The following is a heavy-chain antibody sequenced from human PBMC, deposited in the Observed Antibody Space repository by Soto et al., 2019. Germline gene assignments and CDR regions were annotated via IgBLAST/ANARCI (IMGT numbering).Heavy chain of an antibody. Sequence: GGSLRLSCAASGFTFSSYSMNWVRQAPGKGLEWVSYISSSSSTIYYADSVKGRFTISRDNAKNSLYLQMNSLRDEDTAVYYCARDRSDYGDYYYYYYGMDVWGQGTTVTVSS. D-gene: IGHD4-17*01. J-gene: IGHJ6*02. V-gene: IGHV3-48*02. CDR3: ARDRSDYGDYYYYYYGMDV. CDR1: GFTFSSYS. CDR2: ISSSSSTI.